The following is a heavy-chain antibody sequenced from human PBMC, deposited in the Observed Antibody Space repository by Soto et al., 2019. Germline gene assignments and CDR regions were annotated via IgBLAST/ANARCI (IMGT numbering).Heavy chain of an antibody. D-gene: IGHD2-15*01. V-gene: IGHV3-23*01. CDR2: ISGSGDYT. CDR1: GFTFSSYA. CDR3: AKDSRSHPQGWFDP. J-gene: IGHJ5*02. Sequence: EVQLLESGGGLVQPGESLRLSCAASGFTFSSYAMTWVRQAPGKGLEWVSSISGSGDYTYFADSVKGRFTISRDNSKDTLYLQMSSLRVEDPAIYYWAKDSRSHPQGWFDPWGQGTLVTVSS.